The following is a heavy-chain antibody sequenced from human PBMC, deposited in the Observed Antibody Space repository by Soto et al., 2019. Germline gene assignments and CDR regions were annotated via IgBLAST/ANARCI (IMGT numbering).Heavy chain of an antibody. Sequence: SETLSLTCTVSGGSISSYYWSWIRQPPGKGLEWIGYIYYSGSTNYNPSLKSRVTISVDTSKNQFSLKLSSVTAADTAVYYCARADSGSSWDSYYHYYLDVWGQGTTDPVSS. V-gene: IGHV4-59*01. D-gene: IGHD6-13*01. J-gene: IGHJ6*03. CDR2: IYYSGST. CDR1: GGSISSYY. CDR3: ARADSGSSWDSYYHYYLDV.